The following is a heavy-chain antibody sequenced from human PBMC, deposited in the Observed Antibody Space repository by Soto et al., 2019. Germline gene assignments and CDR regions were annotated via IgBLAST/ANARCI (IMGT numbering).Heavy chain of an antibody. CDR3: ARSGSGYIRDFDY. V-gene: IGHV4-34*01. Sequence: PSETLSLTCAVYGGSFSGYYWSWIRQPPGKGLEWIGEINHSGSTNYNPSLKSRVTISVDTSKNQFSLKLSSVTAADTAVYYCARSGSGYIRDFDYWGQGTLVTVSS. CDR2: INHSGST. J-gene: IGHJ4*02. D-gene: IGHD3-10*01. CDR1: GGSFSGYY.